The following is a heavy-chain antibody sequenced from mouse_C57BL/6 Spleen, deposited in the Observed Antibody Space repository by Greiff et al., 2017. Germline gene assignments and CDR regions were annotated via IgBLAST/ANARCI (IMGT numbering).Heavy chain of an antibody. CDR2: INPNNGGT. V-gene: IGHV1-18*01. CDR3: ARGPYYGSSCGSAMDY. D-gene: IGHD1-1*01. Sequence: VQLQQSGPELVKPGASVKIPCKASGYTFTDYNMDWVKQSHGKSLEWIGDINPNNGGTIYNQKFKGKATLTVDKSSSTAYMELRSLTSEDTAVYYCARGPYYGSSCGSAMDYWGQGTSVTVSS. CDR1: GYTFTDYN. J-gene: IGHJ4*01.